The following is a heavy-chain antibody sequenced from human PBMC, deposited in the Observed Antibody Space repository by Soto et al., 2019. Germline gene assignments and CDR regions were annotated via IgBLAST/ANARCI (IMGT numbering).Heavy chain of an antibody. CDR1: GGTFNNYA. J-gene: IGHJ3*02. D-gene: IGHD3-16*01. Sequence: QVQLVQSGAEVKKPGSSVKVSCKASGGTFNNYAISWVRQAPGHGLEWVGGVIPIFGSPNYAQKFQGRVTITADESTTTSYMELSSRKSEDTAVYYCAREVEGGIIMSLEDAFEIWGQGTMVTVSS. CDR2: VIPIFGSP. V-gene: IGHV1-69*01. CDR3: AREVEGGIIMSLEDAFEI.